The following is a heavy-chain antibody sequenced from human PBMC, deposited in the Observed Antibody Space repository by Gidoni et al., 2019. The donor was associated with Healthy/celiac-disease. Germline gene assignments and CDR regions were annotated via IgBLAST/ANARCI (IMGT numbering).Heavy chain of an antibody. CDR2: IYTSGST. D-gene: IGHD2-15*01. CDR3: ARARYCSGGSCLNWFDP. V-gene: IGHV4-4*07. J-gene: IGHJ5*02. Sequence: QVQLQESGPGLVKPSETLSLTCTVSGGSISRYYWSWIRQPAGKGLEWIGRIYTSGSTNYNPSLKSRVTMSVDTSKNQFSLKLSSVTAADTAVYYCARARYCSGGSCLNWFDPWGQGTLVTVSS. CDR1: GGSISRYY.